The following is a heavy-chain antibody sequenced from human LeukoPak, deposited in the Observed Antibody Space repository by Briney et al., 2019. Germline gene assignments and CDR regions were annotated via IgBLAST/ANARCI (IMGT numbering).Heavy chain of an antibody. D-gene: IGHD5-18*01. Sequence: SQTLSLTCTVSGGSISSGGYYWSWIRQHPGKGLEWIGYIYYSGSTYYNPSLKSRVTISVVTSKNQFSLKLSSVTAADTAVYYCARVYSYGSSVVDYWGQGTLVTVSS. J-gene: IGHJ4*02. CDR3: ARVYSYGSSVVDY. V-gene: IGHV4-31*03. CDR2: IYYSGST. CDR1: GGSISSGGYY.